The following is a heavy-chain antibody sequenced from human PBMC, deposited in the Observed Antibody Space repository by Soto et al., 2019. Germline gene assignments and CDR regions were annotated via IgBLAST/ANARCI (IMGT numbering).Heavy chain of an antibody. D-gene: IGHD2-15*01. CDR1: GFTFSSYG. V-gene: IGHV3-30*18. CDR2: ISYDGSNK. Sequence: PGGSLRLSCAASGFTFSSYGMHWVRQAPGKGLEWVAVISYDGSNKYYADSVKGRFTISRDNSKNTLYLQMNSLRAEDTALYYCAKGPCSGGSCPHFDYWGQGTLVTVSS. CDR3: AKGPCSGGSCPHFDY. J-gene: IGHJ4*02.